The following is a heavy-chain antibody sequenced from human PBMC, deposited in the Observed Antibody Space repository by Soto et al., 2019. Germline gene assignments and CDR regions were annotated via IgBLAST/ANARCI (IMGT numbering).Heavy chain of an antibody. J-gene: IGHJ4*02. CDR3: AKHEGYCSTTTCSNFDY. V-gene: IGHV5-51*01. CDR2: IYPGDSDT. D-gene: IGHD2-2*01. Sequence: GESRKISCKGPGFTFTSYWIAWVRQMPGKVLEWMGIIYPGDSDTSYSPSFQGQVTISADKSINTAYLHWSSLKASDTAIYYCAKHEGYCSTTTCSNFDYWGQGALVTVSS. CDR1: GFTFTSYW.